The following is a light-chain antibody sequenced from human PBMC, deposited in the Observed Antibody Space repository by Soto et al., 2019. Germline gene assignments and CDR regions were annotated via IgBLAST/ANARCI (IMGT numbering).Light chain of an antibody. CDR2: ATP. CDR3: LQDYSYPLT. CDR1: QDIRSD. V-gene: IGKV1-6*01. Sequence: AIQMTQFPSSLSASVGDRVTITCRASQDIRSDLGWYQQRPGKAPKLLIYATPSLQSGVPSRFSGSGSGTDFTLTISSLQPEDFATYYCLQDYSYPLTFGGGTKVDIK. J-gene: IGKJ4*01.